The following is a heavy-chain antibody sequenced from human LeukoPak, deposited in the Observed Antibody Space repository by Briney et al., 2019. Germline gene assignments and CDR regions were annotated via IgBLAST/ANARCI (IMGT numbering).Heavy chain of an antibody. Sequence: PSETLSLTCAVYGGSFSGYYWSWIRQPPGKGLEWIGEINHSGSTNYNPSLKSRVTISVDTSKNQFSLKLSSVAAADTAVYYCARGPLRYSSGWYQPPYYFDYWGQGTLVTVSS. CDR2: INHSGST. V-gene: IGHV4-34*01. D-gene: IGHD6-19*01. CDR1: GGSFSGYY. J-gene: IGHJ4*02. CDR3: ARGPLRYSSGWYQPPYYFDY.